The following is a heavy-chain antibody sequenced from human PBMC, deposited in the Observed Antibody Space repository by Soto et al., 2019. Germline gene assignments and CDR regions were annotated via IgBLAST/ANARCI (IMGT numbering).Heavy chain of an antibody. CDR3: ARGITMVQGVIDYYGMDV. J-gene: IGHJ6*02. CDR2: IIPMFGTA. CDR1: GGTFSSYA. Sequence: HVQLVQSGAEVKKPGSSVKVSCKASGGTFSSYAISWVRQAPGQGLEWMGGIIPMFGTANYAQKFQGRVTITADESTSTDYMELSSLRSEDTAVYYCARGITMVQGVIDYYGMDVWGQGTTVTVSS. V-gene: IGHV1-69*12. D-gene: IGHD3-10*01.